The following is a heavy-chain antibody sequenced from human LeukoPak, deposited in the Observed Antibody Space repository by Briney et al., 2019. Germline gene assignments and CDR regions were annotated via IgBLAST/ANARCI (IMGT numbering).Heavy chain of an antibody. CDR3: ARLSPGDY. Sequence: SETLSLTCAVYGGSFSGYYWSWIRQPPGKGLEWIGEINHSGSTNYNPSLKSRVTISVDTSKNQFSLKLSSVTAADTAVYYCARLSPGDYWGQGTLVTISS. V-gene: IGHV4-34*01. CDR1: GGSFSGYY. CDR2: INHSGST. J-gene: IGHJ4*02.